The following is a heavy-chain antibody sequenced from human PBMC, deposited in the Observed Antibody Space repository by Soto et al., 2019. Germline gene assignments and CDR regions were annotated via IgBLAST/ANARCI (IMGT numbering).Heavy chain of an antibody. J-gene: IGHJ4*02. CDR3: AKDRVGGTFYTPLGF. CDR1: GFTFSSCA. CDR2: ISGSGGST. D-gene: IGHD1-7*01. Sequence: LRLSCAASGFTFSSCAMSWVRQAPGKGLEWVSAISGSGGSTYYADSVKGRFTISRDNSKNTLSLHLNTLKPEDTAVYNCAKDRVGGTFYTPLGFWGQGTLVTVSS. V-gene: IGHV3-23*01.